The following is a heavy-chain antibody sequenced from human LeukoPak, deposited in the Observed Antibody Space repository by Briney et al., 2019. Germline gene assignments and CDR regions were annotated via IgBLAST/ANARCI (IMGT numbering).Heavy chain of an antibody. J-gene: IGHJ6*02. CDR1: GFTFSSYD. Sequence: GGSLRLSCAASGFTFSSYDMHWVRQATGKGLEWVSAIGPAGDTYYPGSVKGRFTISRENAKNSLYLQMNSLRAGDTAVYYCARRLPSELGGYYGMDVWGQGTTVTVSS. D-gene: IGHD3-10*01. CDR3: ARRLPSELGGYYGMDV. V-gene: IGHV3-13*01. CDR2: IGPAGDT.